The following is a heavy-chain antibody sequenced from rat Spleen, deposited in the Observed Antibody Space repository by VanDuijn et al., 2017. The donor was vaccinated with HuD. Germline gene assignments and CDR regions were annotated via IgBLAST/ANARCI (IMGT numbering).Heavy chain of an antibody. CDR1: GFTFSNFP. CDR2: ISPSGGST. Sequence: VQLVESGGGLVQPGRSMKLSCAASGFTFSNFPMAWVRQAPTKGLEWVATISPSGGSTYYRDSVKGRFTISRDNAKSTLYLQMDSLRSEDTATYYCARHDWGGDEGWFAYWGQGTLVTVSS. CDR3: ARHDWGGDEGWFAY. J-gene: IGHJ3*01. D-gene: IGHD1-11*01. V-gene: IGHV5-46*01.